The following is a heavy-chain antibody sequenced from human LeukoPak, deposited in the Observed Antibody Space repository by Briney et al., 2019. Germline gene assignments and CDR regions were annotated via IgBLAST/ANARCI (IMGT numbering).Heavy chain of an antibody. CDR2: INPNGGST. D-gene: IGHD3-16*01. Sequence: RASVKVSCRASGYTFTSYYMHWVRQAPGQGLEWMGIINPNGGSTSYAQKFQGRVTMTRDTSTSTAYMELSRLRSEDTGVYYCARAEGGRGWFEPWGEGTLVTVSS. CDR1: GYTFTSYY. CDR3: ARAEGGRGWFEP. J-gene: IGHJ5*02. V-gene: IGHV1-46*01.